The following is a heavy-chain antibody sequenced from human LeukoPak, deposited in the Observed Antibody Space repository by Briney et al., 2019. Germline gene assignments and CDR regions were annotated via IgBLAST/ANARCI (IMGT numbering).Heavy chain of an antibody. CDR2: IYYSGST. D-gene: IGHD1-26*01. Sequence: PSETLSLTCTVSGGSISSYYWSWIRQPPGKGLEWIGYIYYSGSTNYNPSLNSRVTISVDRSKNQFSLKMTSMTAADTAVYFCARDPLRSSFDSWGQGILVTVSP. J-gene: IGHJ4*02. CDR3: ARDPLRSSFDS. CDR1: GGSISSYY. V-gene: IGHV4-59*12.